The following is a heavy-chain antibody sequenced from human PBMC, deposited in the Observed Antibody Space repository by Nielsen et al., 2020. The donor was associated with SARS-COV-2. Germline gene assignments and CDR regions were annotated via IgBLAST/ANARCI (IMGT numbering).Heavy chain of an antibody. CDR1: GGSISSGDYY. J-gene: IGHJ3*02. CDR2: IYYSGST. CDR3: ARHGAHDYGENDAFDI. D-gene: IGHD4-17*01. V-gene: IGHV4-30-4*01. Sequence: SETLSLTCTVSGGSISSGDYYWSWIRQPPGKGLEWIGYIYYSGSTYYNPSLKSRVTISVDTSKNQFSLKLSSVTAADTAVYYCARHGAHDYGENDAFDIWGQGTMVTVSS.